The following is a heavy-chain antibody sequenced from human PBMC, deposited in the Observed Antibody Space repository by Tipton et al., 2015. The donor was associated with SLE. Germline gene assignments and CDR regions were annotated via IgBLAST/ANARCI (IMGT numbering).Heavy chain of an antibody. CDR1: GGSFSGYY. Sequence: TLSLTCAVYGGSFSGYYWSWIRHPPGKGLEWIGEINHSGSTNYNPSLKSRVTISLDTSKNQFSLNLSSVTAADTAVYYCASTSGRYYHLWYYWGQGTLVTVSA. D-gene: IGHD1-26*01. CDR2: INHSGST. CDR3: ASTSGRYYHLWYY. J-gene: IGHJ4*02. V-gene: IGHV4-34*01.